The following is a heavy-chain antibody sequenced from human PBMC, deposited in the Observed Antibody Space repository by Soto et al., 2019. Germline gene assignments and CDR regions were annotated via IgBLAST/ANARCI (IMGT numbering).Heavy chain of an antibody. J-gene: IGHJ4*02. Sequence: PSETLSLTCTVSGGSISSGDYYWSWIRQPPGKGLEWIGYIYYSGSTYYNPSLKSRVTISVDTSKNQFSLKLSSVTAADTAVYYCATEPWLLATRTRLYYFDYWGQGTLVTVSS. CDR2: IYYSGST. CDR1: GGSISSGDYY. D-gene: IGHD5-18*01. CDR3: ATEPWLLATRTRLYYFDY. V-gene: IGHV4-30-4*01.